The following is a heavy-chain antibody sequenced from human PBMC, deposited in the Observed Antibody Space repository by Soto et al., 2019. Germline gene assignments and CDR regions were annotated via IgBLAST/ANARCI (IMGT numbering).Heavy chain of an antibody. V-gene: IGHV3-30-3*01. D-gene: IGHD5-18*01. Sequence: GGSLRLSCAASGFTFSSYAMHWVRQAPGKGLEWVAVISYDGSNKYYADSVKGRFTISRDNSKNTLYLQMNSLRAEDTAVYHCTRFIQPMVKVYYYGMDVWGQGTTVTVSS. CDR2: ISYDGSNK. J-gene: IGHJ6*02. CDR3: TRFIQPMVKVYYYGMDV. CDR1: GFTFSSYA.